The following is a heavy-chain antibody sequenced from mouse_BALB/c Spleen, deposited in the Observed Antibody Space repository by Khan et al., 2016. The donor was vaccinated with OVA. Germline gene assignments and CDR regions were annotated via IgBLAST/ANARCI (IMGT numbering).Heavy chain of an antibody. V-gene: IGHV3-2*02. D-gene: IGHD2-3*01. CDR1: GYSITSDYA. J-gene: IGHJ4*01. Sequence: EVQLQESGPGLVKPSLSLSLTCTVTGYSITSDYAWNWIRQFPGNKLEWMGYISSSGSTNYNPALKSRISITRDKSKNQFFLQLNSVTTEDTATYYCARDGSRYNYAMDYWGQGTSVTVSS. CDR3: ARDGSRYNYAMDY. CDR2: ISSSGST.